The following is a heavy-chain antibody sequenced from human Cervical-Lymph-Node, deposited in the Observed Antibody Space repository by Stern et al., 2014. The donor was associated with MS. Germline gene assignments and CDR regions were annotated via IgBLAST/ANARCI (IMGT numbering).Heavy chain of an antibody. CDR1: GGSISSYY. CDR2: IYYSGST. CDR3: ARASSGWYMGY. D-gene: IGHD6-19*01. V-gene: IGHV4-59*01. J-gene: IGHJ4*02. Sequence: QVQLVESGPGLVKPSETLSLTCTVSGGSISSYYWSWIRQPPGKGLEWIGYIYYSGSTNYNPSLKSRVTISVDTSKNQFSLKLSSVTAADTAVYYCARASSGWYMGYWGQGTLVTVSS.